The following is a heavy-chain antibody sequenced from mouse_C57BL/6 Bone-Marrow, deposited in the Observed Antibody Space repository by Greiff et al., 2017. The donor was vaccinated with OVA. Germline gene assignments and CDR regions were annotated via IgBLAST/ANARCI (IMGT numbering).Heavy chain of an antibody. Sequence: QVQLQQPGAELVKPGASVKLSCKASGYTFTSYWMQWVKQRPGQGLEWIGEIDPSDSCTNYNQKFKGKATLTVDKSSSTAYMQLSSLTTGDSAVYYCARDDYAWFAYWGQGTLVTVSA. V-gene: IGHV1-50*01. CDR3: ARDDYAWFAY. J-gene: IGHJ3*01. CDR2: IDPSDSCT. D-gene: IGHD2-4*01. CDR1: GYTFTSYW.